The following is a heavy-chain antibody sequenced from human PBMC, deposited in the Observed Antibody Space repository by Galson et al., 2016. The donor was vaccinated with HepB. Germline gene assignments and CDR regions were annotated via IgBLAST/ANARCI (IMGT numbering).Heavy chain of an antibody. J-gene: IGHJ6*02. CDR3: ARHLGVFYYGMDV. CDR2: IYYSGTT. Sequence: GTIYYSGTTNYNPSLKSRVTISVDTFKNQFSLKLASVTAADTAVYYCARHLGVFYYGMDVWGQGTTVTVSS. V-gene: IGHV4-39*01.